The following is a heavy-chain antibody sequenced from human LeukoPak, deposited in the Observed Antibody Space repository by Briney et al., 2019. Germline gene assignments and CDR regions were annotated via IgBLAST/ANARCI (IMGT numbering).Heavy chain of an antibody. D-gene: IGHD3-10*01. CDR1: GFTFSSFA. CDR3: VKRVRYGSGTYYFDY. J-gene: IGHJ4*02. CDR2: ISYDGSNK. V-gene: IGHV3-30*04. Sequence: PGGSLRLSCAASGFTFSSFAIHWVRQAPGKGLEWVAVISYDGSNKYYADSVKGRFTISRDNSKNTLYLQMNSLTVEDTALYYCVKRVRYGSGTYYFDYWGQGTLVTVSS.